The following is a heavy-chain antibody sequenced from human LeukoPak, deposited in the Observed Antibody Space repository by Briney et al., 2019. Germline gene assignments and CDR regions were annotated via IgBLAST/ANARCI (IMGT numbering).Heavy chain of an antibody. CDR3: ARLMDSSSSVDY. J-gene: IGHJ4*02. Sequence: SETLSLTCTVSGGSISSSSYYWGWIRQPPGKGLEWIGSIYYSGSTYYNPSLKSRVTISVDTSKSQFSLKLSSVTAADTAVYYCARLMDSSSSVDYWGQGTLVTVSS. V-gene: IGHV4-39*01. D-gene: IGHD6-6*01. CDR2: IYYSGST. CDR1: GGSISSSSYY.